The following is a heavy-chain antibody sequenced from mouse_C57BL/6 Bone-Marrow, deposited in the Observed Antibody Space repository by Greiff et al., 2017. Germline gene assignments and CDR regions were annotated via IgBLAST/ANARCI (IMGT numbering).Heavy chain of an antibody. Sequence: VQLQQSGAELAKPGASVKLSCKASGYTFTSYWMHWVKQRPGQGLEWIGYMNPSSGYTKYNQKFKDKATLTADTSSSTAYMQLSSLTYEDSAVYYCASNYWFAYWGQGTLVTVSA. V-gene: IGHV1-7*01. CDR2: MNPSSGYT. CDR3: ASNYWFAY. D-gene: IGHD1-3*01. CDR1: GYTFTSYW. J-gene: IGHJ3*01.